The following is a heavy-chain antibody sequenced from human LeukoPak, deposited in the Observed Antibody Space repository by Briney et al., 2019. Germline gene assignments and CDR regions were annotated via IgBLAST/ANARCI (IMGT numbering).Heavy chain of an antibody. V-gene: IGHV2-5*01. D-gene: IGHD3-3*02. CDR3: AHRFLASTLVRH. CDR2: IYWNDNK. Sequence: SGPTLVKPTQTLTLTCTFSGFSLSTSGVGVGWIRQPPGKALEWLALIYWNDNKRYSPSLKSRLTITKDTSKNQVVLTMANMDPVDTATYYCAHRFLASTLVRHWGQGTLVTVSS. J-gene: IGHJ4*02. CDR1: GFSLSTSGVG.